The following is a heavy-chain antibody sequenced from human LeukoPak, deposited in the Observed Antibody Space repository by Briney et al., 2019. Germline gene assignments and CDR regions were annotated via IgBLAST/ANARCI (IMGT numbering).Heavy chain of an antibody. Sequence: SETLSLTCTVSGGSISSYYWSWIRQPPGKGLEWIGYIYYSGSTNYNPSLKSRVTISVDTSKNQFSLKLSSVTAADTAVYYCARDIFGGWSIPEWGQGTLVTVSS. CDR2: IYYSGST. V-gene: IGHV4-59*01. D-gene: IGHD3-10*02. CDR1: GGSISSYY. CDR3: ARDIFGGWSIPE. J-gene: IGHJ4*02.